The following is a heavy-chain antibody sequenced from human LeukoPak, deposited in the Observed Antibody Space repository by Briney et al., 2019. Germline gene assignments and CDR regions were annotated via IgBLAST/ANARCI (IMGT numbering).Heavy chain of an antibody. CDR1: GGSISNYY. D-gene: IGHD1/OR15-1a*01. CDR2: IDYSGAT. V-gene: IGHV4-59*08. CDR3: ARRTGTAGGNHFDY. J-gene: IGHJ4*02. Sequence: SETLSLTCIVSGGSISNYYWSWIRQPPGKGLEWIGYIDYSGATNYNPSLKSRVTISVDTSKNQFSLNLSSMTAADTAVYYCARRTGTAGGNHFDYWGQGTLVTVSS.